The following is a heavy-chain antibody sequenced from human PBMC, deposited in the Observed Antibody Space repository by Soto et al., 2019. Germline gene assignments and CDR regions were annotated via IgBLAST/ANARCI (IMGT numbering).Heavy chain of an antibody. J-gene: IGHJ6*02. CDR1: GFTFSSYD. D-gene: IGHD6-13*01. CDR3: ARTYSSSWYNYYGMDV. CDR2: IGTAGDT. Sequence: EVQLVESGGGLVQPGGSLRLSCAASGFTFSSYDMHWVRQATGKGLEWVSAIGTAGDTSYPGSVKGRFTISRENAKNSLYLQMNSLRAEDKAVYYCARTYSSSWYNYYGMDVWGQGTPVTVSS. V-gene: IGHV3-13*01.